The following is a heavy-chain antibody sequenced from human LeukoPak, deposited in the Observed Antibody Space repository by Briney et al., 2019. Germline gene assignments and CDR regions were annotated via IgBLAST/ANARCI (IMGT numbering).Heavy chain of an antibody. CDR1: GGSISSCNFY. CDR3: ARHLNTAMGHQIDY. D-gene: IGHD5-18*01. Sequence: PSETLSLTCTVSGGSISSCNFYWGWIRQPPGKGLEWIGSIHYTGSSYYNPSQQSRVTISVDTSKNQVSLKLSSVTAADTAVYYCARHLNTAMGHQIDYWGQGTLVTVSS. J-gene: IGHJ4*02. V-gene: IGHV4-39*01. CDR2: IHYTGSS.